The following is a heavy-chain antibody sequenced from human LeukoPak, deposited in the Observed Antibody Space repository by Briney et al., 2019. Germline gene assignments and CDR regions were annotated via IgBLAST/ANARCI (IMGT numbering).Heavy chain of an antibody. Sequence: GGSLRLSCVASGFIVNIYGMHWVRQAPGKGLEWVAVLSSDGSNKYYADSVKGRFTISRDNSKNTLYLQMNSLRADDTAVYYCAKESLYYDSDYWGQGTLVTVSS. D-gene: IGHD3-10*01. J-gene: IGHJ4*02. CDR3: AKESLYYDSDY. CDR2: LSSDGSNK. V-gene: IGHV3-30*18. CDR1: GFIVNIYG.